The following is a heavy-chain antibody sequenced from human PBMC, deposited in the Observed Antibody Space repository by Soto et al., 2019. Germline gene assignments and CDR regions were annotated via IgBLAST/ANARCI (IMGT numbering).Heavy chain of an antibody. D-gene: IGHD1-1*01. CDR2: VSHDRNTT. V-gene: IGHV3-30-3*01. Sequence: QVQLVESGGGVVQPGRSLRLSCIASGFTFSRFSMHWVRQAPGKGLEWVAVVSHDRNTTYYVDSVKGRFTISRDNSKNTLYLQMNSLSPDDTAVYYCARDGPNGPNDADYWGQGTLVTVSS. CDR3: ARDGPNGPNDADY. CDR1: GFTFSRFS. J-gene: IGHJ4*02.